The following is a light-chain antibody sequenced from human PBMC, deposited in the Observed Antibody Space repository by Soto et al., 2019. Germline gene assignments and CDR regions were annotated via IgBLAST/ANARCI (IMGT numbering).Light chain of an antibody. V-gene: IGKV1-5*01. Sequence: DIQMTQSPSTLSASVGDRVTITCRASQSISSWLAWYRQKPGKAPKLLIYDASSLQSGVPSRFSGSGSGTDFTLTISSLQPEDFATYYCQQTYSALITFGQGTRLEIK. CDR2: DAS. CDR1: QSISSW. CDR3: QQTYSALIT. J-gene: IGKJ5*01.